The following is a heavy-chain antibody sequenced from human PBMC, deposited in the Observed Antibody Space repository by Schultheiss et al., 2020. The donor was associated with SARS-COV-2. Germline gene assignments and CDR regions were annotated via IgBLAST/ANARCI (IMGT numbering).Heavy chain of an antibody. CDR2: ISGSGGST. J-gene: IGHJ4*02. CDR3: AKDPWRGPTTVVTPFDY. V-gene: IGHV3-23*01. Sequence: GGSLRLSCAASGFTFSSYAMSWVRQAPGKGLEWVSAISGSGGSTYYADSVKGRFTISRDNSKNTLYLQMNSLRAEDTAVYHCAKDPWRGPTTVVTPFDYWGQGTLVTVS. CDR1: GFTFSSYA. D-gene: IGHD4-23*01.